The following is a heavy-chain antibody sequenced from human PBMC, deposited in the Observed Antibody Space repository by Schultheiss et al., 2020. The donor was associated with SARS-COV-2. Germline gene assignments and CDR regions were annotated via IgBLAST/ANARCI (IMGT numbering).Heavy chain of an antibody. D-gene: IGHD3-3*01. Sequence: SQTLSLTCTVSGDSVSSAGYYWSWIRQPPGKGLEWIGEINHSGSTNYNPSLKSRVTISVDTSKNQFSLKLSSVTAAETAVYYCVRDRGPYDFWSHKGGMDVWGQGTTVTVSS. CDR2: INHSGST. CDR1: GDSVSSAGYY. J-gene: IGHJ6*02. V-gene: IGHV4-61*08. CDR3: VRDRGPYDFWSHKGGMDV.